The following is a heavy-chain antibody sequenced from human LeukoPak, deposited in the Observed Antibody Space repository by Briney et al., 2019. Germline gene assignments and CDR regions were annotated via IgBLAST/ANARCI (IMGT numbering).Heavy chain of an antibody. J-gene: IGHJ6*04. CDR3: ARVSLALVMDV. V-gene: IGHV4-59*01. Sequence: SETPSLTPTVPGGSLSIDSWSWSPHPPREGLEWIGYIYYSGSTNYNPSLKSRVTISVDTSKNQFSLKLSSVTAADTAVYYCARVSLALVMDVWGKGTTVTVSS. CDR1: GGSLSIDS. D-gene: IGHD6-13*01. CDR2: IYYSGST.